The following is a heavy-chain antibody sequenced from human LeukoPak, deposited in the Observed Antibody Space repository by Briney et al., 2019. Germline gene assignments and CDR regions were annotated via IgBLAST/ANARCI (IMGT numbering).Heavy chain of an antibody. V-gene: IGHV1-2*06. CDR1: GDPATGYY. J-gene: IGHJ4*02. CDR2: INPNSGDT. Sequence: ASVTVSCTASGDPATGYYINWVRQGPGKGLQWMGRINPNSGDTNSSQKFQGRVTMTGDMSISTLYMDLTGLRSDDAAVYYCASLMTYSTGWCDYWGQGALLTVSS. CDR3: ASLMTYSTGWCDY. D-gene: IGHD6-19*01.